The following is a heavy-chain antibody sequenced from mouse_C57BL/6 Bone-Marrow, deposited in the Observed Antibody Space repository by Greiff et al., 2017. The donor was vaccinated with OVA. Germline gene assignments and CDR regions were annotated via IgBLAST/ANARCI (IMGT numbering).Heavy chain of an antibody. Sequence: EVQLQESGPVLVKPGPSVKISCKASGFTFTDYYMHWVKQSHGKSLEWIGLVYPYNGGTSYNQKFKGKATLTVDTSSSTAYMVLNSLTSEDSAVYYCASNYGSSRYYFDYWGQGTTLTVSS. CDR2: VYPYNGGT. D-gene: IGHD1-1*01. J-gene: IGHJ2*01. V-gene: IGHV1-36*01. CDR3: ASNYGSSRYYFDY. CDR1: GFTFTDYY.